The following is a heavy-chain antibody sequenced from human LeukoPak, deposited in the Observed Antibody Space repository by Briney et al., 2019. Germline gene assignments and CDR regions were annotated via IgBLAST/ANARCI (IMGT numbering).Heavy chain of an antibody. CDR3: ATLVPAARWFDP. Sequence: PSQTLSLTCTVSGGSISSGDYYWSWIRQPPGKGLEWIGYIYYSGSTYYNPSLKSRVTISVDTSKNQFSLKLSSVTAADTAVYYCATLVPAARWFDPWGQGTLVTVSS. J-gene: IGHJ5*02. V-gene: IGHV4-30-4*08. CDR2: IYYSGST. CDR1: GGSISSGDYY. D-gene: IGHD2-2*01.